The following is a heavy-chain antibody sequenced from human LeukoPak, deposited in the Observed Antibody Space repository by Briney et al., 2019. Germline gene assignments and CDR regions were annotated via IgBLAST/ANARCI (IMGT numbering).Heavy chain of an antibody. CDR2: INYKGGTT. CDR3: ARVGPATAFDY. CDR1: GFTLSSFS. V-gene: IGHV3-64*02. Sequence: GGSLRLSCAASGFTLSSFSMHWVRQSSGGGLEYVSAINYKGGTTYYADSVKGRFTISRDNSKNTLYLQMASLRDEDMGVYYCARVGPATAFDYWGQGTQVTVSS. J-gene: IGHJ4*02.